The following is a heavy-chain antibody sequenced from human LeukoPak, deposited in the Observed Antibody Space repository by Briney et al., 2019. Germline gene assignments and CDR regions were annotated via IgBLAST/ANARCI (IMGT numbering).Heavy chain of an antibody. V-gene: IGHV1-69*06. CDR3: AKAPAYYYYMDV. D-gene: IGHD2-15*01. CDR1: GGTFSSYA. CDR2: IIPIFGTA. J-gene: IGHJ6*03. Sequence: ASVKVSCKASGGTFSSYAISWVRQAPGQGLEWMGGIIPIFGTANYAQKFQGRVTITADKSTSTAYMELNSLRAEDTAVYYCAKAPAYYYYMDVWGKGTTVTISS.